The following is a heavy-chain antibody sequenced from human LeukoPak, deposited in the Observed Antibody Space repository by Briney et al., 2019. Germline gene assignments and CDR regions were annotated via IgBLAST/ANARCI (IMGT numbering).Heavy chain of an antibody. Sequence: SETLSLTCAVSGGSISSSNWWSWVRQPPGKGLEWIGEIYHSGSTNYNPSLKSRVTISVDKSKNQFSLKLSSVTAADTAVYYCARGPTPYYDILTGYYTLNDYWGQGTLVTVSS. CDR1: GGSISSSNW. CDR3: ARGPTPYYDILTGYYTLNDY. V-gene: IGHV4-4*02. CDR2: IYHSGST. D-gene: IGHD3-9*01. J-gene: IGHJ4*02.